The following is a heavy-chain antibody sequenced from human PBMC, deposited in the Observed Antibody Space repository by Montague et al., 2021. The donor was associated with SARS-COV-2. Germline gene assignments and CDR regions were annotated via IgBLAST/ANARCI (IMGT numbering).Heavy chain of an antibody. J-gene: IGHJ4*01. CDR2: ISSTGST. Sequence: SETLSLTCSVSGDSSTSFYWSWIRQSPGKGLEWIGYISSTGSTNYNPSWRSRFTISVDTSENQFSLRVTSVTAADTAVYYCARKVVLADCLDVWGHGTLVTVSS. D-gene: IGHD2-15*01. CDR3: ARKVVLADCLDV. V-gene: IGHV4-59*01. CDR1: GDSSTSFY.